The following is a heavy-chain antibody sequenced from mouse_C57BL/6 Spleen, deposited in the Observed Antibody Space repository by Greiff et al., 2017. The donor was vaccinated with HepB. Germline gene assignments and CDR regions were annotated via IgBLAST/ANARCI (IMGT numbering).Heavy chain of an antibody. CDR1: GYTFTSYW. Sequence: VQLQQPGAELVRPGSSVKLSCKASGYTFTSYWMDWVKQRPGQGLEWIGNIYPSDSETHYNQKFKDKATLTVDKSSSTAYMQLSSLTSEDSAVYYCARGRGHLDYWGQGTTLTVSS. J-gene: IGHJ2*01. CDR2: IYPSDSET. V-gene: IGHV1-61*01. CDR3: ARGRGHLDY.